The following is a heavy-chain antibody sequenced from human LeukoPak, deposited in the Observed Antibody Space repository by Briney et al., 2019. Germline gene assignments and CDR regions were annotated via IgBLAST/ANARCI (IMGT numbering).Heavy chain of an antibody. V-gene: IGHV3-23*01. Sequence: GGSLRLSCAASGFTFSSYAMSWVRQAPGKGLEWVSDISGSGGNTYYADSVKGRFTISRDNSKSTLYLQINSLRAEDTAVYYCASRNYYLDHWGQGALVTVSS. CDR2: ISGSGGNT. J-gene: IGHJ4*02. D-gene: IGHD3-10*01. CDR3: ASRNYYLDH. CDR1: GFTFSSYA.